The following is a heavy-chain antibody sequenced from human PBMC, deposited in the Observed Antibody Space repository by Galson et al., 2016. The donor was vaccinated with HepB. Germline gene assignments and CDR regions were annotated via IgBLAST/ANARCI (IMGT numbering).Heavy chain of an antibody. V-gene: IGHV3-23*01. CDR3: AKSGLTVATFHY. D-gene: IGHD5-12*01. CDR2: ISGSGGNT. CDR1: GFAFSNYS. Sequence: SLRLSCAASGFAFSNYSMSWVCQAPGKGLEWVSGISGSGGNTYYADSVKGRFTISRDNSKNTLYVQMNSLRAEDTAVYYCAKSGLTVATFHYWGQGTLVTVSS. J-gene: IGHJ4*02.